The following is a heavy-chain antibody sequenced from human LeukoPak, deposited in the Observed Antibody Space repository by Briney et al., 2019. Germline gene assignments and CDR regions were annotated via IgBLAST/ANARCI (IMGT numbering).Heavy chain of an antibody. CDR2: ISYDGSNK. CDR1: GFTFSSYG. D-gene: IGHD3-3*01. CDR3: AKGSKITIFGVVIGDY. J-gene: IGHJ4*02. Sequence: GGSLRLSCAASGFTFSSYGMHWVRQAPGKGLEWVAVISYDGSNKYYADSVKGRFTISRDNSKNTLYLQMNSLGAEDTAVYYCAKGSKITIFGVVIGDYWGQGTLVTVSS. V-gene: IGHV3-30*18.